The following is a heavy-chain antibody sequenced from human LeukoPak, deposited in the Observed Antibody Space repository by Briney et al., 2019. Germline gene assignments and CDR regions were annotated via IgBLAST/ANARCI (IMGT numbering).Heavy chain of an antibody. V-gene: IGHV4-59*01. CDR1: GGSISSYY. Sequence: PSETLSLTCTVSGGSISSYYWSWIRQPPGKGLEWIGYIYYSGSTNYNPSLKSRVTISVDTSKNQFSLKLSSVTAADTAVYYCARSVLGGDYYDSSGYCYMDVWGKGTTVTIPS. CDR2: IYYSGST. CDR3: ARSVLGGDYYDSSGYCYMDV. D-gene: IGHD3-22*01. J-gene: IGHJ6*03.